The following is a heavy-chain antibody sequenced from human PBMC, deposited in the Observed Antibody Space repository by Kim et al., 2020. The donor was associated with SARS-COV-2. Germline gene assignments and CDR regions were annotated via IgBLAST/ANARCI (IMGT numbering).Heavy chain of an antibody. CDR2: IYYSGST. J-gene: IGHJ4*02. Sequence: SETLSLTCTVSGGSISSSSYYWGWIRQPPGKGLEWIGSIYYSGSTYYNPSLKSRVTISVDTSKNQFSLKLSSVTAADTAVYYCASQLYSSSWSGWGQGTLVTVSS. CDR3: ASQLYSSSWSG. V-gene: IGHV4-39*01. D-gene: IGHD6-13*01. CDR1: GGSISSSSYY.